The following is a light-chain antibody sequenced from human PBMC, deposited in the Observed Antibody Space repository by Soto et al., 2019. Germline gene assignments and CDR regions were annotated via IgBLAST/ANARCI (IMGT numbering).Light chain of an antibody. CDR2: EVT. Sequence: QSALTQPASVSGSPGQSITISCTGTSNDVGIYNYVSWYQQHPGKAPKLMIYEVTNRPSGVSDRFSGSKSDNTASLTISGLQAEDEADYYCSSYTTNSPPVVFGGGTKLTVL. CDR1: SNDVGIYNY. CDR3: SSYTTNSPPVV. V-gene: IGLV2-14*01. J-gene: IGLJ2*01.